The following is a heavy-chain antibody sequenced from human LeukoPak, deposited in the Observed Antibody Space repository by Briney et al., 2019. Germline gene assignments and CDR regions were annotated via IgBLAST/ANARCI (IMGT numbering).Heavy chain of an antibody. CDR2: ISWNSGSI. CDR1: GFTFDDYA. Sequence: GRSLRLSCAASGFTFDDYAMHWVRQAPGKGLEWVSGISWNSGSIGYADSVKGRFTISRDNAKNSLYLQMNSLRAEDTALYYCAKVVTGTTLDYCYYMDVWGKGTTVTVSS. V-gene: IGHV3-9*01. CDR3: AKVVTGTTLDYCYYMDV. J-gene: IGHJ6*03. D-gene: IGHD1-1*01.